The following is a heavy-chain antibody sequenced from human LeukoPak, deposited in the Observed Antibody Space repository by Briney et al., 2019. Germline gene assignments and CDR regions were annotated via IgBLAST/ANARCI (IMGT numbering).Heavy chain of an antibody. V-gene: IGHV4-59*01. CDR2: IYYSGTT. CDR1: GASINTYY. J-gene: IGHJ4*02. D-gene: IGHD3-10*01. CDR3: ARVLRPMASQYYFDY. Sequence: SETLSLTCTVSGASINTYYWSWIRQPPGKGLEWIGYIYYSGTTSYNPSLKTRVTISIDTSKNQFSLKLSSVTAADTAVYFCARVLRPMASQYYFDYWGQGTLVTVSS.